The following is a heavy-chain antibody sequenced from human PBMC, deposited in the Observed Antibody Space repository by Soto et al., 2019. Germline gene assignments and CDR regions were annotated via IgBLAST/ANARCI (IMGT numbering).Heavy chain of an antibody. CDR1: GYTFTSYD. CDR3: MRVRGYYYYGMDV. CDR2: MNANSGNT. Sequence: QVQLVQSGAEVKKPGASVKVSCKASGYTFTSYDINWVRQATGQGLEWMGWMNANSGNTGYAQKFQGRVTMTRNTSINTAYMEKSIMRSEYTAVYYCMRVRGYYYYGMDVGGQGATVTVSS. J-gene: IGHJ6*02. V-gene: IGHV1-8*01.